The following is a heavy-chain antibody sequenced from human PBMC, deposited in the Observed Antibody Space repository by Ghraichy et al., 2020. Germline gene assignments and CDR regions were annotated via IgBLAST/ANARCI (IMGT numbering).Heavy chain of an antibody. CDR2: MSYSGSP. D-gene: IGHD6-13*01. CDR3: ARGGGIAVAGV. CDR1: GGSIYSSGYF. J-gene: IGHJ6*02. V-gene: IGHV4-39*01. Sequence: SETLSLTCTVSGGSIYSSGYFWGWIRQSPGTGLEWIGSMSYSGSPYYNPSLKSRVTMSVDTSKNQFSLKLSSVTAADTAVYYCARGGGIAVAGVWGQGTTVTVSS.